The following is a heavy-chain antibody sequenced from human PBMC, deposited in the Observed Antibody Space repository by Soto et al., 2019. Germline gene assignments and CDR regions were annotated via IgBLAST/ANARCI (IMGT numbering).Heavy chain of an antibody. V-gene: IGHV2-5*02. J-gene: IGHJ5*02. D-gene: IGHD5-18*01. Sequence: QITLKESGPMLVKPTQALTLTCTCSGFSLTTSGVGVGWIRQPPGKALEWLALVYWDDDKRYSPSLTNRLTLSRDTSKNQVVLTLTNVDPTVTGTYFCAHKGGFGYPESWGQGIMVTVSS. CDR1: GFSLTTSGVG. CDR2: VYWDDDK. CDR3: AHKGGFGYPES.